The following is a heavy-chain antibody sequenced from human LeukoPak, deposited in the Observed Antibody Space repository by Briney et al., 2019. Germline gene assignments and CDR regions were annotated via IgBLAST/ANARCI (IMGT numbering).Heavy chain of an antibody. J-gene: IGHJ4*02. CDR2: ISYDGSNK. V-gene: IGHV3-30*18. Sequence: PGGSLRLSCAASGFTFSSYGMHWVRQAPGKGLEWVAVISYDGSNKYYADSVKGRFTISRDNSKNTLYLQMNSLRAEDTAMYYCAKDGLRSGSFYYFDYWGQGTLVTVSS. CDR1: GFTFSSYG. D-gene: IGHD1-26*01. CDR3: AKDGLRSGSFYYFDY.